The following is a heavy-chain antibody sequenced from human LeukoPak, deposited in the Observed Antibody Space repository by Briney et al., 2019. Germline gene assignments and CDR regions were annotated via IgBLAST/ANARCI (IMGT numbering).Heavy chain of an antibody. Sequence: ASVKVSCTASGYTFTSYGISWVRHAPGQGLEWMGWISAYNGNTNYAQKLQGRVTMTTDTSTSTAYMELRSLRSDDTAVYYCAREVLVRGTDYFDYWGQGTLVTVSS. J-gene: IGHJ4*02. CDR1: GYTFTSYG. D-gene: IGHD3-10*01. V-gene: IGHV1-18*01. CDR2: ISAYNGNT. CDR3: AREVLVRGTDYFDY.